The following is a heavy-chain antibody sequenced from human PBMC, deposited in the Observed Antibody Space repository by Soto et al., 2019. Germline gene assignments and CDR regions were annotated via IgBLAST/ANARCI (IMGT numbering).Heavy chain of an antibody. CDR3: SRDLVQMGTSQYHFDC. D-gene: IGHD3-10*01. J-gene: IGHJ4*02. CDR1: GYTFSDYY. Sequence: ASVKVSCKASGYTFSDYYIHWVRQAPGQGLEWMGWINPNHGGTNYAQTFQGWVTMTRDTSITTAYMALTRLKSDDTAMYYCSRDLVQMGTSQYHFDCRGRGNMVAVAT. CDR2: INPNHGGT. V-gene: IGHV1-2*04.